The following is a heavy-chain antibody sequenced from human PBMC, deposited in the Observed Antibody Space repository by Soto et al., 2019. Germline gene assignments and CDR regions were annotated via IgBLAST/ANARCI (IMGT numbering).Heavy chain of an antibody. CDR3: AKEGHDSSALDV. V-gene: IGHV3-23*01. CDR2: ISGSGGGT. D-gene: IGHD3-22*01. CDR1: GFTFNIYA. J-gene: IGHJ6*02. Sequence: PGGSLRLSCAASGFTFNIYAMSWVRQAPGKGLEWVSAISGSGGGTYYADSVKGRFTISRDNSKNTLYLQMNSLRAEDTAVYYCAKEGHDSSALDVWGQGTTVTVSS.